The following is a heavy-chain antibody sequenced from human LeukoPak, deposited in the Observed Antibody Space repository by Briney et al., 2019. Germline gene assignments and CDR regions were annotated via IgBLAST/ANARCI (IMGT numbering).Heavy chain of an antibody. CDR2: IIPILGIA. CDR3: ARDGGSGSYGMDV. J-gene: IGHJ6*02. Sequence: SVKVSCKASGGTFSSYAISWVRQAPGQGLEWMGRIIPILGIANYAQKFQGRVTITADKSTSTAYMELSSLRSEDTAVCYCARDGGSGSYGMDVWGQGTTVTVSS. V-gene: IGHV1-69*04. CDR1: GGTFSSYA. D-gene: IGHD3-10*01.